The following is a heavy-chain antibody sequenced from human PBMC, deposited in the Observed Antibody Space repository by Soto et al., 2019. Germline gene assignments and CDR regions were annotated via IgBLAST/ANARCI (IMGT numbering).Heavy chain of an antibody. Sequence: SETLSLTCTPSGGSISNDNYYWSWIRQSPGKGLEWIAYIYYSGSTYYNPSLKSRLTISVDPSKNQFSLKLSSVTAANTAVYYCARTASPAPFYDASADFDRCRHVTLVTVSS. D-gene: IGHD3-22*01. V-gene: IGHV4-30-4*01. CDR3: ARTASPAPFYDASADFDR. CDR1: GGSISNDNYY. J-gene: IGHJ5*02. CDR2: IYYSGST.